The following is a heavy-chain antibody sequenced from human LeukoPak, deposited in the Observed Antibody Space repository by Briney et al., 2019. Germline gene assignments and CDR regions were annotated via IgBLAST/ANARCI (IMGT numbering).Heavy chain of an antibody. CDR2: VHDYGST. J-gene: IGHJ3*02. Sequence: PSETLSLTYTVSGASISSTNNFWGWIRQTPGKGLEWIGYVHDYGSTNSNPSLKSRVTISVDTSKNQFSLKLSSVTAADTAVYYCARVESYPLRNAFDIWGQGTMVTVSS. V-gene: IGHV4-61*05. CDR1: GASISSTNNF. CDR3: ARVESYPLRNAFDI. D-gene: IGHD1-14*01.